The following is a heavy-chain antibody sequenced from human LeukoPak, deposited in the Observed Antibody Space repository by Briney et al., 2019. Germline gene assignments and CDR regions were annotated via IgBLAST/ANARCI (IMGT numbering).Heavy chain of an antibody. Sequence: ASVKVSCKASGYTFTSYYMHWVRQAPGQGLEWMGIINPSGGSTSYAQKFQGRVTITRDTSTSTVYMELSSLRSEDTAVYYCARVGVATKIYYYYGMDVWGQGTTVTVSS. CDR3: ARVGVATKIYYYYGMDV. CDR1: GYTFTSYY. J-gene: IGHJ6*02. D-gene: IGHD5-12*01. V-gene: IGHV1-46*01. CDR2: INPSGGST.